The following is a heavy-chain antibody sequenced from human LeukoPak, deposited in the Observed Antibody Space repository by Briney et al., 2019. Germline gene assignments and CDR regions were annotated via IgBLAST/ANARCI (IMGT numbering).Heavy chain of an antibody. D-gene: IGHD5-12*01. CDR1: GFTFSSYW. Sequence: QPGGSLRLSCAASGFTFSSYWMNWVRQAPGKGLEWLSYISAGSTIYYADSVKGRFTISRDNANNLLYLQMNSLRAEDTAVYYCARDLFGTYDSDYWGQGILVTVSS. J-gene: IGHJ4*02. CDR3: ARDLFGTYDSDY. V-gene: IGHV3-48*01. CDR2: ISAGSTI.